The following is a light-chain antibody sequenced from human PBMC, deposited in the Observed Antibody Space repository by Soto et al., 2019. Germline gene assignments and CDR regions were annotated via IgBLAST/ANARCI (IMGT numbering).Light chain of an antibody. CDR3: NSYTSSSTLV. V-gene: IGLV2-14*03. CDR1: TSDIGGYNF. J-gene: IGLJ1*01. Sequence: QSALTQPASVSGSPGQSITISCTGTTSDIGGYNFVSWYQHHPGKAPKLMIYDVNYRPSGVSDRFSGSKSGNTASLTISGLQAEDEADYYCNSYTSSSTLVFGTGTKVTVL. CDR2: DVN.